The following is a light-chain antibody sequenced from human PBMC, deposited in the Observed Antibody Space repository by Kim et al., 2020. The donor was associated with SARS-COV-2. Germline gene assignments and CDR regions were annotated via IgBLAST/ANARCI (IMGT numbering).Light chain of an antibody. V-gene: IGLV2-14*03. CDR1: SSDVGNYDY. CDR2: DVT. Sequence: QSALTQPASVSGSPGQSINISCSGSSSDVGNYDYVSWYQQHPGKAPKLVIYDVTKRPSGVSDRFSGSKSGNTASLTISGLQAEDEADYFCSSYTTTSSLVFGGGTELTVL. J-gene: IGLJ2*01. CDR3: SSYTTTSSLV.